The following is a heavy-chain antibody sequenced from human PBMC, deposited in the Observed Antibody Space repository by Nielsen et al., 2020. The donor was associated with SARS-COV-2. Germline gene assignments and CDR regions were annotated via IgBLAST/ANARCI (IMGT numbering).Heavy chain of an antibody. Sequence: GGSLRLSCAASGLTVSGNYMTWVRQAPGKGLEWVSVIYSGGSTYYADSVKGRFTISRHNSKNTLYLQMNSLRAEDTAVYYCARVGRYCSGGSCYRWFDPWGQGTLATVSS. D-gene: IGHD2-15*01. CDR1: GLTVSGNY. V-gene: IGHV3-53*04. J-gene: IGHJ5*02. CDR2: IYSGGST. CDR3: ARVGRYCSGGSCYRWFDP.